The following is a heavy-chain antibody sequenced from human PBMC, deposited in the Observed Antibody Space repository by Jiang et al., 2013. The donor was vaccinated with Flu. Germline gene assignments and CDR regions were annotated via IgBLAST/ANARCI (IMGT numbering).Heavy chain of an antibody. J-gene: IGHJ6*02. CDR3: ARFNGVCRYFTYYYGMDV. V-gene: IGHV3-21*01. Sequence: GLVKPGGSLRLSCAASGFTFSSYSMNWVRQAPGKGLEWVSSISSSSSYIYYADSVKGRFTISRDNAKNSLYLQMNSLRAEDTAVYYCARFNGVCRYFTYYYGMDVWGQGTTVTVSS. D-gene: IGHD2-8*01. CDR1: GFTFSSYS. CDR2: ISSSSSYI.